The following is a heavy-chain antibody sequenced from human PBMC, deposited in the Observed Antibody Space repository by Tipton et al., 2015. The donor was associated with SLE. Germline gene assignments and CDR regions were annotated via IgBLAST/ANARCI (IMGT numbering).Heavy chain of an antibody. CDR3: ARERGPFDAFDV. CDR1: GFTFTTCG. V-gene: IGHV3-33*01. Sequence: SLRLSCAASGFTFTTCGMPWVRQAPGKGLEWLAVMWKNGINKYYSDSVKGRFTFSRDDSKNTLYLQMSGLRSDDTAVYYCARERGPFDAFDVWGQGTMVTVSS. J-gene: IGHJ3*01. CDR2: MWKNGINK.